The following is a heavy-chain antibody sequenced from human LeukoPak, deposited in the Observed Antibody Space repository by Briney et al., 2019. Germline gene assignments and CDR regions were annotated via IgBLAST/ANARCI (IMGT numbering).Heavy chain of an antibody. CDR3: ASVEFGGGLVYYYGMDV. CDR1: GGTFSSYA. D-gene: IGHD3-16*01. J-gene: IGHJ6*04. Sequence: GASVKVSCKASGGTFSSYAISWVRQAPGQGLEWMGGIIPIFGTANYAQKFQGRVTITADESTSTAYMELSSLRSEDTAVYYCASVEFGGGLVYYYGMDVWGKGTTVTVSS. V-gene: IGHV1-69*13. CDR2: IIPIFGTA.